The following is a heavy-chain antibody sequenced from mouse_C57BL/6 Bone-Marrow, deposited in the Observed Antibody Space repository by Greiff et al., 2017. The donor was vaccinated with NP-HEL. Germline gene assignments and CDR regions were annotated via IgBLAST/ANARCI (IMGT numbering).Heavy chain of an antibody. J-gene: IGHJ4*01. CDR3: ARRGVLREAMDY. CDR2: IYPRSGNT. CDR1: GYTFASYG. V-gene: IGHV1-81*01. D-gene: IGHD1-1*01. Sequence: VQLQQSGAELARPGASVKLSCKASGYTFASYGISWVKQRTGQGLEWIGEIYPRSGNTYYNEKFKGKATLTADKSSSTAYMELRSLTSEDSAVYFCARRGVLREAMDYWGQGTSVTVSS.